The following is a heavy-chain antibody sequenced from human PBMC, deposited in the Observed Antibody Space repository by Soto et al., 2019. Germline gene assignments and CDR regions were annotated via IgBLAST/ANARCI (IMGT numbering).Heavy chain of an antibody. J-gene: IGHJ6*02. V-gene: IGHV4-4*07. CDR1: GGSISSYY. CDR3: ARGGYSYGYLYYYYGMDV. Sequence: QVQLQESGPGLVKPSETLSLTCTVSGGSISSYYWSWIRQPAGKGLEWIGRIYTSGSTNYNPSLKSRVTMSVDTSKNQFSLKLSAVTAADTAVYYCARGGYSYGYLYYYYGMDVWGQGTTVTVSS. D-gene: IGHD5-18*01. CDR2: IYTSGST.